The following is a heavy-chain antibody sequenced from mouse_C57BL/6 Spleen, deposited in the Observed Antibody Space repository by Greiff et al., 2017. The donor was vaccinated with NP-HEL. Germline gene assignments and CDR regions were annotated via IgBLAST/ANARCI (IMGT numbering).Heavy chain of an antibody. CDR3: ARSQFITTVVADY. CDR2: IFPGSGST. V-gene: IGHV1-75*01. CDR1: GYTFTDYY. D-gene: IGHD1-1*01. Sequence: VQLQQSGPELVKPGASVKISCKASGYTFTDYYINWVKQRPGQGLEWIGWIFPGSGSTYYNEKFKGKATLTVDKSSSTAYMLLSSLTSEDSAVYFCARSQFITTVVADYWGQGTTLTVSS. J-gene: IGHJ2*01.